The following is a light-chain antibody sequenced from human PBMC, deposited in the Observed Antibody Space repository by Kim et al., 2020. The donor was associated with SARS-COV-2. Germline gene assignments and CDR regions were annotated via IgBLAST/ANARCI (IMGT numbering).Light chain of an antibody. J-gene: IGKJ5*01. V-gene: IGKV1-9*01. Sequence: AAVGDQATITCRASQGISTYLAWYQQKPGKAPKLLIYSASTLQSGVPSRFSGSGSGTDFTLTISSLQLEDFATYYCQQLNSYPITFGQGTRLEIK. CDR3: QQLNSYPIT. CDR1: QGISTY. CDR2: SAS.